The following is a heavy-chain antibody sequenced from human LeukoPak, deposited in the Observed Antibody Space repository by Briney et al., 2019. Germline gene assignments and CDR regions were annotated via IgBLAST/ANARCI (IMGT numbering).Heavy chain of an antibody. D-gene: IGHD3-22*01. CDR2: IKEDGSEK. V-gene: IGHV3-7*01. Sequence: GGSLRLSCAASEFTFSSYWMSWVRQTPGKGLEWVANIKEDGSEKYYVDSVKGRFTISRDNAKNSLYLQMNRLRAEDTAVYYCARGRFSYDNSGYSSFYYWGQGTLVTVSS. J-gene: IGHJ4*02. CDR3: ARGRFSYDNSGYSSFYY. CDR1: EFTFSSYW.